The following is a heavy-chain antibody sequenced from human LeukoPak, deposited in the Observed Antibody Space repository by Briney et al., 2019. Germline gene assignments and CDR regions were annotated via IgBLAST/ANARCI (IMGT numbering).Heavy chain of an antibody. D-gene: IGHD4-23*01. CDR2: IKQDGSEK. CDR1: GFTFSNYW. V-gene: IGHV3-7*04. Sequence: PGGSLRLSCAASGFTFSNYWMSWVRQAPGRGLEWVANIKQDGSEKYYVDSVKGRFTISRDNDKNPLYLQMNSLRAEDTAMYYCARNYGGNSDYWGEGALVTVSS. J-gene: IGHJ4*02. CDR3: ARNYGGNSDY.